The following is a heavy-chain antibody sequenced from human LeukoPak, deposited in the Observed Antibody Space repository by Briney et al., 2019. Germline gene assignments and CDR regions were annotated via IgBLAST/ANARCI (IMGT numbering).Heavy chain of an antibody. CDR1: GGSFSGYY. CDR2: INHSGST. Sequence: ASETLSLTCAGYGGSFSGYYWSWIRQPPGKGLEWIGEINHSGSTNYNPSLKSRVTISVDTSKNQFSLKLSSVTAADTAVYYCARGQYYDSSGYYYYMGFDYWGQGTLVTVSS. J-gene: IGHJ4*02. D-gene: IGHD3-22*01. CDR3: ARGQYYDSSGYYYYMGFDY. V-gene: IGHV4-34*01.